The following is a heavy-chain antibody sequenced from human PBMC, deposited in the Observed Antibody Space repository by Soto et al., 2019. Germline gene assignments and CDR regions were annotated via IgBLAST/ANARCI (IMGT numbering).Heavy chain of an antibody. V-gene: IGHV5-51*03. D-gene: IGHD2-2*01. CDR2: IYPGDSDT. Sequence: EVQLVQSGAEVKKPGESLKISCKGSGYSFTSYWIGWVRQMPGKGLEWMGIIYPGDSDTRYSPSFQGQVTISADKSISTAYLRWGSLKASATAMDDCARLSYCSSTSCPDYWGQGPMVTVSS. CDR1: GYSFTSYW. CDR3: ARLSYCSSTSCPDY. J-gene: IGHJ4*02.